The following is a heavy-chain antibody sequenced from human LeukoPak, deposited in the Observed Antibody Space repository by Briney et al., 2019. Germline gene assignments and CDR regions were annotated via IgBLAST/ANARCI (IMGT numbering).Heavy chain of an antibody. J-gene: IGHJ4*02. CDR1: GFTFSNAG. CDR3: AEDRRPNSYSSRWLDY. V-gene: IGHV3-15*01. Sequence: GGSLRLSCAASGFTFSNAGMSWVRQAPGKGLEWVGRIKSKTDGGTTDYAAPVKGRFTISRDDSENTLYLQMNSLKAEDTAVYYCAEDRRPNSYSSRWLDYWGQGTLVTVSS. D-gene: IGHD6-13*01. CDR2: IKSKTDGGTT.